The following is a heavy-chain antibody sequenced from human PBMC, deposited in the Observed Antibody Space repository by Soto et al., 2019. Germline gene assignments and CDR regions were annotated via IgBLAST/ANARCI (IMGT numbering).Heavy chain of an antibody. Sequence: GGSLRLSCAASGFTFSGSAMHWVRQASGKGLEWVGRIRSKANSYATAYAASVKGRFTISRDDSKNTAYLQMNSLKTEDTAVYYCTRLGSYYYGSGSSKSPFDYWGQGTLVTVSS. CDR3: TRLGSYYYGSGSSKSPFDY. CDR1: GFTFSGSA. D-gene: IGHD3-10*01. J-gene: IGHJ4*02. CDR2: IRSKANSYAT. V-gene: IGHV3-73*01.